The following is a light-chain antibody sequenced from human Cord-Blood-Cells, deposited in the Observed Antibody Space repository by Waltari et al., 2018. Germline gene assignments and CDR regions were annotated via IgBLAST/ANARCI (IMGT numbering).Light chain of an antibody. J-gene: IGLJ2*01. CDR1: SSNIGNNY. Sequence: QSVLTQPPSVSAAPGQKVTISCSGSSSNIGNNYVSWYQQLPGTAPKLLIYENNKRPSGIPDRFSGPKSGTSATLGITGLQTGDEADHYCGTWDSSLSAGVFGGGTKLTVL. V-gene: IGLV1-51*02. CDR2: ENN. CDR3: GTWDSSLSAGV.